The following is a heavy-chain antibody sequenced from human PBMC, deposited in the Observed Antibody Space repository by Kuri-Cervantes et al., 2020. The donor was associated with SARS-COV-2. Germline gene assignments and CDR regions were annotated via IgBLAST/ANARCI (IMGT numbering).Heavy chain of an antibody. CDR1: GCTFSSYW. Sequence: GESLKISCAASGCTFSSYWMSWVRQAPGKGLEWVAVISYDGSNKYYADSVKGRFTISRDNSKNTLYLQMNSLRAEDTAVCYCAREEWLLSSDYYYYYYGMDVWGQGTTVTVSS. V-gene: IGHV3-30-3*01. J-gene: IGHJ6*02. D-gene: IGHD3-3*01. CDR3: AREEWLLSSDYYYYYYGMDV. CDR2: ISYDGSNK.